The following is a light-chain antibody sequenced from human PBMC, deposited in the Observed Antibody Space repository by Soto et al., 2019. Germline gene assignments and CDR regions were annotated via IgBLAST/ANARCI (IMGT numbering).Light chain of an antibody. V-gene: IGLV2-14*03. CDR2: DVS. CDR1: ISDVSGYNF. Sequence: QSALTQPASVSGSPGQSITISCTGTISDVSGYNFVSWYQQYPGKAPKLMIYDVSNRPSGVSNRFSGSKSGNTASLTISGLQAEDEADYYCSSYTSSNTDVFGAGTKVTVL. J-gene: IGLJ1*01. CDR3: SSYTSSNTDV.